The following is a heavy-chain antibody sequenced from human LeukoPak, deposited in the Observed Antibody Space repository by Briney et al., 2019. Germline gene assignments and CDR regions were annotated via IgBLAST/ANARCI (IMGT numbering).Heavy chain of an antibody. CDR3: ASPGSSIAARLGY. CDR1: GYRFTSYW. Sequence: GESLKISCKCSGYRFTSYWIGWVRQMPGKGLEWMGIIYPGDSDTRYSPSFQGQVTISADKSISTAYLQWSSLKASDTAMFYCASPGSSIAARLGYWGQGTLVTVSS. D-gene: IGHD6-6*01. V-gene: IGHV5-51*01. CDR2: IYPGDSDT. J-gene: IGHJ4*02.